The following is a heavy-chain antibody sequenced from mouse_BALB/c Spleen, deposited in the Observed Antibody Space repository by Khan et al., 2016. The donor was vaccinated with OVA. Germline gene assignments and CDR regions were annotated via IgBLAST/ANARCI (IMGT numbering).Heavy chain of an antibody. CDR1: GFSLTNYG. J-gene: IGHJ4*01. Sequence: QVRLQQSGPGLVQPSQSLSITCTVSGFSLTNYGVHWVRQSPGKGLEWLGVIWKGGSTDYNATFMSRLSITKDNSKSQVFFNMNSLQADDTAIYYCAKKVRGDYGAMDYWGQGTSVTVSS. CDR3: AKKVRGDYGAMDY. D-gene: IGHD1-1*02. CDR2: IWKGGST. V-gene: IGHV2-5*01.